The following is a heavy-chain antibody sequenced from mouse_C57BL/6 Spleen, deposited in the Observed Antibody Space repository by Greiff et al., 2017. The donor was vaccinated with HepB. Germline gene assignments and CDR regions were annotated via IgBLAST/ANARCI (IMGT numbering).Heavy chain of an antibody. V-gene: IGHV1-26*01. CDR3: AREGLYSNSYYAMDY. CDR1: GYTFTDYY. CDR2: INPNNGGT. J-gene: IGHJ4*01. Sequence: EVQLQQSGPELVKPGASVKISCKASGYTFTDYYMNWVKQSHGKSLEWIGDINPNNGGTSYNQKFKGKATLTVDKSSSTAYMELRSLTSEDSAVYYCAREGLYSNSYYAMDYWGQGTSVTVSS. D-gene: IGHD2-5*01.